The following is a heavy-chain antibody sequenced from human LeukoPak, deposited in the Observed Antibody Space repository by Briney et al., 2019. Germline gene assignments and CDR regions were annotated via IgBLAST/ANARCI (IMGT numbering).Heavy chain of an antibody. D-gene: IGHD3-16*01. V-gene: IGHV1-2*02. CDR1: GYILTGYY. CDR2: INPNSGGT. Sequence: GASVKVSCKASGYILTGYYMHWVRHAPGQGLEWMGWINPNSGGTNYAQKFQGRVTMTRDTSISTAYMELSRLRSDDTAVYYCARPLLYREFDYWGQGTLVTVSS. J-gene: IGHJ4*02. CDR3: ARPLLYREFDY.